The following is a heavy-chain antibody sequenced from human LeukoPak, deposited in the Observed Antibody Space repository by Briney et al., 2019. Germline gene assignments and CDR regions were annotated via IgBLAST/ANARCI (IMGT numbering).Heavy chain of an antibody. V-gene: IGHV3-48*03. CDR3: ARRYCSSTSCTLDH. J-gene: IGHJ4*02. Sequence: GGSLRLSCAASGFTVSSYEMNWVRQAPGKGLEWVSYISSSGNTMYYADSVKGRFSISRDNAKNSLYLQMNSPRAEDTAVYYCARRYCSSTSCTLDHWGQGTLVTVSS. D-gene: IGHD2-2*01. CDR2: ISSSGNTM. CDR1: GFTVSSYE.